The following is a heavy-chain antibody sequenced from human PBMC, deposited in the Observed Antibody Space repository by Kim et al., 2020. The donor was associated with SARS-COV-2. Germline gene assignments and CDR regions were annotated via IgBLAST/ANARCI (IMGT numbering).Heavy chain of an antibody. CDR1: GYTFTGYY. J-gene: IGHJ4*02. V-gene: IGHV1-2*06. D-gene: IGHD5-18*01. CDR2: INPNSGGT. CDR3: ARAYSYGVAIDGYNSVGLDY. Sequence: ASVKVSCKASGYTFTGYYMHWVRQAPGQGLEWMGRINPNSGGTNYAQKFQGRVTMTRDTSISTAYMELSRLRSDDTAVYYCARAYSYGVAIDGYNSVGLDYWGQGTLVTVSS.